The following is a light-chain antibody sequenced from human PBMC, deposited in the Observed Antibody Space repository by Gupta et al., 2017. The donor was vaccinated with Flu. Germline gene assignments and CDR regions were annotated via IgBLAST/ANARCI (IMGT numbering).Light chain of an antibody. J-gene: IGKJ4*01. CDR3: QQDDGSSFT. Sequence: ATLSLSPGERATLSCGASQSISSASLAWYQQRPGLPPRLLIYDTSRRATDIPARFSGGGSGTDFTLSISSLEPEDFAVYYCQQDDGSSFTFGGGTKVEIK. V-gene: IGKV3D-20*01. CDR2: DTS. CDR1: QSISSAS.